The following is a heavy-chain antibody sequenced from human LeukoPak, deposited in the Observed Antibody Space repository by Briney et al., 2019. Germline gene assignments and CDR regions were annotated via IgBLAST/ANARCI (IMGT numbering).Heavy chain of an antibody. CDR1: GFTFSSYG. Sequence: GGSLRLSCAASGFTFSSYGMHWVRQAPGKGLEWVAVISYDGSNKYYADSVKGRFTISRDNSKNTLYLQMNSLRAEDTAVYYCAKGLYSSSSSSFDYWGQGTPVTVSS. V-gene: IGHV3-30*18. CDR3: AKGLYSSSSSSFDY. J-gene: IGHJ4*02. D-gene: IGHD6-6*01. CDR2: ISYDGSNK.